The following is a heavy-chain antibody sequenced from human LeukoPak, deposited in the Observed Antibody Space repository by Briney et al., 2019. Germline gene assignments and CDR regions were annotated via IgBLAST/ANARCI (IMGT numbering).Heavy chain of an antibody. D-gene: IGHD5-18*01. CDR2: ISGSGGST. CDR3: AKGTAMVTQFDY. J-gene: IGHJ4*02. V-gene: IGHV3-23*01. Sequence: PGASLRLSCAASGFTFSSYAMSWVRQAPGKGLEWVSAISGSGGSTYYADSVKGRFTISRDNSKNTLYLQMNSLRAEDTAVYYCAKGTAMVTQFDYWGQGTLVTVSS. CDR1: GFTFSSYA.